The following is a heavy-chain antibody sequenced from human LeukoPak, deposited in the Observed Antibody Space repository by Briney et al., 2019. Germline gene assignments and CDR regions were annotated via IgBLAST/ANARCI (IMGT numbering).Heavy chain of an antibody. J-gene: IGHJ4*02. CDR3: ARPLLGIFSSSWYLYYFDY. D-gene: IGHD6-13*01. CDR2: IYPGDSDT. CDR1: GYSFTSYW. Sequence: KVSCKASGYSFTSYWIGWVRQMPGKGLEWMGIIYPGDSDTRYSPSFQGQVTISADKSISTAYLQWSSLKASDTAMYYCARPLLGIFSSSWYLYYFDYWGQGTLVTVSS. V-gene: IGHV5-51*01.